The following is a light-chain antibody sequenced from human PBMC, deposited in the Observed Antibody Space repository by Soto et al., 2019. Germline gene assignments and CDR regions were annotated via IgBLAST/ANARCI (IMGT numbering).Light chain of an antibody. Sequence: QSVLTQPPSVSGAPGQRVTISCTGGTSNIGAGSDVHWYQQLPGTAPELLIYANTNRPSGVPDRFSGSKSGTSASLAITGLQAEDEADHYCQFYDRTLSGYVFGSGTKVTVL. J-gene: IGLJ1*01. CDR3: QFYDRTLSGYV. CDR1: TSNIGAGSD. CDR2: ANT. V-gene: IGLV1-40*01.